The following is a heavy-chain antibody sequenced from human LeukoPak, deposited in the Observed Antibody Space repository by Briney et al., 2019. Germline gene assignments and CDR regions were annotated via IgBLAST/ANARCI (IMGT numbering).Heavy chain of an antibody. J-gene: IGHJ4*02. CDR1: GFTFSNYA. CDR2: ISGSGGST. D-gene: IGHD6-19*01. CDR3: AKGLKWLVRGYFDY. Sequence: GGSLRLSCAASGFTFSNYAMSWVRQAPGKGLEWVSAISGSGGSTYYADSVKGRFTISRDNSKNTLYLQMNSLRAGDTAVYYCAKGLKWLVRGYFDYWGQGTLVTVSS. V-gene: IGHV3-23*01.